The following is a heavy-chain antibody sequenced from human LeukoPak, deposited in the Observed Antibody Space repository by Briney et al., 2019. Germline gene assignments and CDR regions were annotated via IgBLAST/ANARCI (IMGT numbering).Heavy chain of an antibody. CDR2: IIPILGIA. V-gene: IGHV1-69*02. Sequence: GASVKVSCKASGSTFSSYTISWVRQAPGQGLEWMGRIIPILGIANYAQKFQGRVTITADKSTSTAYMELSSLRSEDTAVYYCARGSFPDVGALLFDYWGQGTLVTVSS. D-gene: IGHD1-26*01. CDR1: GSTFSSYT. CDR3: ARGSFPDVGALLFDY. J-gene: IGHJ4*02.